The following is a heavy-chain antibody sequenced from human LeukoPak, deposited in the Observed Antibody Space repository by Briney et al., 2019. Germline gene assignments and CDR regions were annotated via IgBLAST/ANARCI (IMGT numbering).Heavy chain of an antibody. CDR3: AKESSYYYYYYMDV. Sequence: PGGSLRLSCAASGFTFSSYGMSWVRQAPGKGLEWVSAISGSGGSTYYADSVKGRFTISRDNSKNTLYLQMNSLRAEDTAVYYCAKESSYYYYYYMDVWGKGTTVTVSS. CDR1: GFTFSSYG. J-gene: IGHJ6*03. CDR2: ISGSGGST. V-gene: IGHV3-23*01.